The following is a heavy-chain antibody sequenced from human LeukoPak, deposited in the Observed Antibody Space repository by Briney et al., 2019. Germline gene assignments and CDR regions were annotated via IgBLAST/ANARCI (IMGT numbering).Heavy chain of an antibody. CDR2: INHSGST. V-gene: IGHV4-34*01. CDR3: ARDHRMDY. J-gene: IGHJ4*02. CDR1: GGSFSGYY. D-gene: IGHD2-8*01. Sequence: SETLSLTCAVYGGSFSGYYWSWIRQPPGKGLEWIGEINHSGSTNYNPSLKSRVTISVDTSKNQFSLKLSSVTAADTAVYYCARDHRMDYWGQGTLVTVSS.